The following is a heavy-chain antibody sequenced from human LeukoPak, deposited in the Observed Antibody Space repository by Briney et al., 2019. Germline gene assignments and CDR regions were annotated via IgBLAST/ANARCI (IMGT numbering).Heavy chain of an antibody. CDR2: LSYDGSYQ. V-gene: IGHV3-30*04. Sequence: GGSLRLSCAPSGFNFSTYPMHWVRQAPGKGLEWVALLSYDGSYQYYADSVKGRFTISRDISKNTLYLQMNSLRPEDTAVYYCARGRDGYNLVDAFDIWGQGIMVTVSS. D-gene: IGHD5-24*01. CDR3: ARGRDGYNLVDAFDI. J-gene: IGHJ3*02. CDR1: GFNFSTYP.